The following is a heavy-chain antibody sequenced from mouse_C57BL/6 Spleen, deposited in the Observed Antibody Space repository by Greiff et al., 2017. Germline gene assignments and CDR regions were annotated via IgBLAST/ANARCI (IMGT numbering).Heavy chain of an antibody. V-gene: IGHV5-17*01. CDR2: ISSGSSTI. J-gene: IGHJ1*03. Sequence: EVQRVESGGGLVKPGGFLKLSCAASGFTFSDYGMHWVRQAPEKGLEWVAYISSGSSTIYYADTVKGRFTISRDNAKNTLFLQMTSLRSEDTAMYYCARDYGSSYWYFDVWGTGTTVTVSS. CDR1: GFTFSDYG. D-gene: IGHD1-1*01. CDR3: ARDYGSSYWYFDV.